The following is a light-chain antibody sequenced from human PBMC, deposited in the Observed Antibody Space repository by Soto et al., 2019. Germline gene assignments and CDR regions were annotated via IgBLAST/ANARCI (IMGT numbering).Light chain of an antibody. CDR2: EVS. J-gene: IGLJ2*01. Sequence: QSVLTQPASVSGSPGQSITISCTGTSNDVGGYNYVSWYQHHPGKAPKVMIYEVSNRPSGISNRFSGSKAGNTASLTISGLQAEDEADYYCSSYTSSSTLVFGGGTKLTVL. CDR1: SNDVGGYNY. V-gene: IGLV2-14*01. CDR3: SSYTSSSTLV.